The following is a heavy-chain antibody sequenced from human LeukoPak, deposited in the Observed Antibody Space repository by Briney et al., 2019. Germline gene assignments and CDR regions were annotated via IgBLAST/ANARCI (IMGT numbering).Heavy chain of an antibody. CDR3: AKDGDGDY. CDR2: ISASGDRT. J-gene: IGHJ4*02. Sequence: GGSLRLSCVASGFPLGSYDMGWVRQAPGKGLQWVSSISASGDRTYCADSVKGRFTISRDNSKNTLYLQMNSLRVEETAVYYCAKDGDGDYWGQGTLVTVSS. V-gene: IGHV3-23*01. D-gene: IGHD2-21*02. CDR1: GFPLGSYD.